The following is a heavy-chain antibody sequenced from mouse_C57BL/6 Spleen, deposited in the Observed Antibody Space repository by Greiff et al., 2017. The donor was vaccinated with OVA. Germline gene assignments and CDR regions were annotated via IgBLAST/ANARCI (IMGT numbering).Heavy chain of an antibody. CDR2: ISDGGSYT. CDR3: ARDQYDYGFAY. Sequence: EVKLVESGGGLVKPGGSLKLSCAASGFTFSSYAMSWVRQTPEKRLEWVATISDGGSYTYYPDNVKGRFTISRDNAKNNLYLQMSHLKSEDTAMYYCARDQYDYGFAYWGKGTLVTVSA. J-gene: IGHJ3*01. CDR1: GFTFSSYA. D-gene: IGHD2-4*01. V-gene: IGHV5-4*01.